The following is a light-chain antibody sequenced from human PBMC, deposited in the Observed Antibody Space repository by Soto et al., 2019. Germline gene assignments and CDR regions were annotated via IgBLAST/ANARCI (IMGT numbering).Light chain of an antibody. V-gene: IGKV3-20*01. CDR3: QQYSSSPVT. Sequence: EIVLTQSPGTLSLSPGERATLSCRASQTVSSSSLAWYQQIPGQAPRLLIYDASTRAAGIPDRFSGSGSGTDFTLTISRLEPEDFAVYYCQQYSSSPVTFGPGTKVDVK. CDR2: DAS. CDR1: QTVSSSS. J-gene: IGKJ3*01.